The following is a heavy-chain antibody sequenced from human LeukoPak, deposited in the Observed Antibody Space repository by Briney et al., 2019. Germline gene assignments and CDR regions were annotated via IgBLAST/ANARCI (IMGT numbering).Heavy chain of an antibody. Sequence: SVKVSCKASGGTFSSYAISWVRQAPGQGLEWMGGIIPILGTANYAQKLQGRVTITADESTSTAYMEPSSLRSEDTAVYYCARGTGYSYGSDYYYYGMDIWGQGTTVTVSS. CDR1: GGTFSSYA. J-gene: IGHJ6*02. CDR2: IIPILGTA. CDR3: ARGTGYSYGSDYYYYGMDI. D-gene: IGHD5-18*01. V-gene: IGHV1-69*13.